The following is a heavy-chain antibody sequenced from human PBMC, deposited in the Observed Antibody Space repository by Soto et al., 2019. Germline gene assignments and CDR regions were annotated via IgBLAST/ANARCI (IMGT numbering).Heavy chain of an antibody. Sequence: XSVKVSCKASVYTFTSYDINWVRQATGQGLEWMGWMNPNSENTGYAQKFQGRVTMTSNTSIGTAYMELSSLRSDDTAIYYCARDPFCGGDCYSGQHFYYGLDAWGQGNTVTVSS. J-gene: IGHJ6*02. CDR2: MNPNSENT. CDR3: ARDPFCGGDCYSGQHFYYGLDA. V-gene: IGHV1-8*01. CDR1: VYTFTSYD. D-gene: IGHD2-21*02.